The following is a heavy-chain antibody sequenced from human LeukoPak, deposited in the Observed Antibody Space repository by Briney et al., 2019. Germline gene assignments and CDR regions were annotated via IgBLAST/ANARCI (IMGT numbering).Heavy chain of an antibody. D-gene: IGHD1-14*01. CDR1: GFTFDNYA. Sequence: PGGSLRLSCAASGFTFDNYAMHWVRQAPGKGLEWVSGISWNSGNIGYADSVKGRFTISRDNAKNTLYLQMDSLRAEDTGVYYCARSNQADDYWGQGTLVTVSS. CDR2: ISWNSGNI. V-gene: IGHV3-9*01. CDR3: ARSNQADDY. J-gene: IGHJ4*02.